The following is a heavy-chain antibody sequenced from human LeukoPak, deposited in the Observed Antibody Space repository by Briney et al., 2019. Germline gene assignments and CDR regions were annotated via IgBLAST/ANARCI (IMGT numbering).Heavy chain of an antibody. CDR2: IQKDGSQK. J-gene: IGHJ6*03. CDR1: EFTFSNYW. V-gene: IGHV3-7*01. CDR3: ARDGPGSQLPTLLGYYYMDV. Sequence: GGSLRLSCAASEFTFSNYWMSRVRQAPGKGLEWVASIQKDGSQKYYLESVKGRFTISRDNTKNSLYLHMSSLRADDTAVYFCARDGPGSQLPTLLGYYYMDVWGKGTTVTVSS. D-gene: IGHD2-15*01.